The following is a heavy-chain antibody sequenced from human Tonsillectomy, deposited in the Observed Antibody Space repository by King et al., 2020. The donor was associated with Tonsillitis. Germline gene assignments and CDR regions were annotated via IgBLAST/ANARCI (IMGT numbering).Heavy chain of an antibody. J-gene: IGHJ4*02. V-gene: IGHV3-23*04. CDR3: AKDPWFGELSPYYFVY. D-gene: IGHD3-10*01. CDR2: ISGSGGST. CDR1: GFTFSSYA. Sequence: VQLVESGGGLVQPGGSLRLSCAASGFTFSSYAMSWVRQAPGEGLEWVSAISGSGGSTYYADYVKGRFTISRDNSKNTLYLQMNSLRAEDTAVYYCAKDPWFGELSPYYFVYWGQGTLVTVSS.